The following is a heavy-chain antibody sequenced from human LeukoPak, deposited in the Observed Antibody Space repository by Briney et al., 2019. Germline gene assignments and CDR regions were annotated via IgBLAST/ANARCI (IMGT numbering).Heavy chain of an antibody. CDR1: GGTFSSYA. Sequence: GASVKVSCKASGGTFSSYAISWVRQAPGQGLEWMGRIIPILGIANYAQKFQGRVTITADKSTSTAYMELSSLRSEDTAVYYCARLAQGSYYYYGMDVWCQGTTVTVSS. CDR3: ARLAQGSYYYYGMDV. CDR2: IIPILGIA. D-gene: IGHD2-15*01. V-gene: IGHV1-69*04. J-gene: IGHJ6*02.